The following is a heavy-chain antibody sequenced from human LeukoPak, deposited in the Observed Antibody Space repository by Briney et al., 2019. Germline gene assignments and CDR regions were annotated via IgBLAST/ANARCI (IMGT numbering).Heavy chain of an antibody. CDR2: ISSSSSYT. CDR3: ARLFDYGDYRAEPY. D-gene: IGHD4-17*01. J-gene: IGHJ4*02. CDR1: GFTFSDYY. V-gene: IGHV3-11*06. Sequence: GGSLRLSCAASGFTFSDYYMSWIRQAPGKGLEWVSYISSSSSYTNYADSVKGRFTISRDNAKNSLYLQMNSLLAEDTAVYYCARLFDYGDYRAEPYWGQGTLVTVSS.